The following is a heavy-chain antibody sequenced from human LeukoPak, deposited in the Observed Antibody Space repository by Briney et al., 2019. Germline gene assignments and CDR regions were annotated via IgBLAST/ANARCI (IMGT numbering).Heavy chain of an antibody. J-gene: IGHJ3*02. CDR3: VKSAGKDGYRDVFDI. D-gene: IGHD5-24*01. Sequence: GGSLRLSCAVSGFTFSSYSMHWVRQAPGKGLEWVAVISYDGSNKYYADSVRGLFTISRDIFKNTLCLQMNSLRAEDTAVYHCVKSAGKDGYRDVFDIWGQGTVVTVS. CDR2: ISYDGSNK. V-gene: IGHV3-30-3*01. CDR1: GFTFSSYS.